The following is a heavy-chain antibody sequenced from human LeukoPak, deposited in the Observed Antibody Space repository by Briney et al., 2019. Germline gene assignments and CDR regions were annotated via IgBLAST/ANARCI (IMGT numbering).Heavy chain of an antibody. CDR1: GGTLSSYA. D-gene: IGHD6-13*01. CDR3: ARGVASIAANLFDY. CDR2: IIPIFGTA. J-gene: IGHJ4*02. V-gene: IGHV1-69*06. Sequence: GASVKVSCKASGGTLSSYAISWVRQAPGQGLEWMGRIIPIFGTANYAQKFQGRVTITADKSTSTAYMELSSLRSEDTAVYYCARGVASIAANLFDYWGQGTLVTVSS.